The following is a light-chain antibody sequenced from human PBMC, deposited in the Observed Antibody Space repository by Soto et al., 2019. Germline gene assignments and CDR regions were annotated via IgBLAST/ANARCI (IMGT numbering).Light chain of an antibody. CDR3: QQSYSTPPLT. J-gene: IGKJ4*01. V-gene: IGKV1-39*01. Sequence: DIQMTQSPSSLSASVGDRVTITCRASQSISSYLNWYQQKPGKAPKLLIYAASSLQSGVPSRFSGSGSGTDLTLTISSLQPEAFATYYCQQSYSTPPLTFGGGTKVEIK. CDR2: AAS. CDR1: QSISSY.